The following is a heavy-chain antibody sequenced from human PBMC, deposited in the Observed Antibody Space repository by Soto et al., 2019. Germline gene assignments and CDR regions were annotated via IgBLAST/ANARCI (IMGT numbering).Heavy chain of an antibody. J-gene: IGHJ5*02. CDR3: ARRGSSSWYPGLGWFDP. D-gene: IGHD6-13*01. Sequence: PGESLKISCKGSGYSFTNYWIGWVRQMPGKGLEWMGIIYPGDSDTRYSPSLQGQVTISADKSISTAYLQWSSLKASDTAMYYCARRGSSSWYPGLGWFDPWGQGTLVTVSS. CDR1: GYSFTNYW. CDR2: IYPGDSDT. V-gene: IGHV5-51*01.